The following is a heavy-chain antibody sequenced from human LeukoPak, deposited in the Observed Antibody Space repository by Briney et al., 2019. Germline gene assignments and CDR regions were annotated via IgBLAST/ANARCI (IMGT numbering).Heavy chain of an antibody. CDR1: GFTVSTSY. CDR2: IYTGGST. V-gene: IGHV3-53*01. Sequence: GGSLRLSCAASGFTVSTSYMSWVRLAPGKGLEWVSVIYTGGSTYYSDSVKGRFTISRDNSKNTLYLQMNSLRAEDTAVYYCARGYCSGGSCYPVWLDPWGQGTLVTVSS. CDR3: ARGYCSGGSCYPVWLDP. D-gene: IGHD2-15*01. J-gene: IGHJ5*02.